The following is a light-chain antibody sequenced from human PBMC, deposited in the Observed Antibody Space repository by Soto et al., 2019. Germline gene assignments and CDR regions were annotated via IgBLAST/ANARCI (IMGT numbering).Light chain of an antibody. CDR1: QSIRSW. V-gene: IGKV1-5*03. J-gene: IGKJ1*01. CDR3: QQYQTFWT. CDR2: KAS. Sequence: DIQMTQSPSTLSASVVDRVTITFRASQSIRSWLAWYQQKPGKAPELLIFKASDLQSGVPSRFSGGGFGTEFTLTISSLQPDDYATYYCQQYQTFWTFGQGTKVDI.